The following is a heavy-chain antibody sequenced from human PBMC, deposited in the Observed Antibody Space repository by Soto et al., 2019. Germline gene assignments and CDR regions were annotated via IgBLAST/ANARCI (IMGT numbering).Heavy chain of an antibody. J-gene: IGHJ6*02. CDR3: ARQGESSGSYYYGMDV. D-gene: IGHD3-22*01. V-gene: IGHV1-69*12. Sequence: QVQLVQSGAEVKKPGSSVKVSCKASGGTFSSYTISWVRQAPGQGLEWMGGIIPIFGTANYAQRFQGRVTITADESTSTAFMELSSLRSEDTAVYYCARQGESSGSYYYGMDVWGQGTTVIVSS. CDR1: GGTFSSYT. CDR2: IIPIFGTA.